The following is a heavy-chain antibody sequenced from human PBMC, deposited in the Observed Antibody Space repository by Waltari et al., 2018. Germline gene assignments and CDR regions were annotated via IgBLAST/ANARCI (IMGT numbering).Heavy chain of an antibody. CDR1: GFTFSSYG. CDR2: IWYDGRNK. Sequence: QVQLVESGGGVVQPGRSLRLSCAASGFTFSSYGMHWVRQAPGKGLEWVAVIWYDGRNKYYAEAVKGRCTTSRDNSKKTLYLQMKSMRAEDTAVYYCAKESVANYYYYYYMDVWGKGTTVTVSS. CDR3: AKESVANYYYYYYMDV. V-gene: IGHV3-33*06. J-gene: IGHJ6*03.